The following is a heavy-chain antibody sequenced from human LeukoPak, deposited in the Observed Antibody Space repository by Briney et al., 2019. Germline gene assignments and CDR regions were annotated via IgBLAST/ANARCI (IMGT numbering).Heavy chain of an antibody. V-gene: IGHV3-23*01. D-gene: IGHD6-13*01. CDR1: GFIFPNLA. CDR2: ISNNGGRT. Sequence: GGSLRLSCAASGFIFPNLAMTWVRQVPGKGLEWVSGISNNGGRTYSARSVKGRFTISRDNSKDTLYLQMNGLRAEDTAVYFCAKQSAGSAAWYSLHYDFWGQGTLVTVSS. CDR3: AKQSAGSAAWYSLHYDF. J-gene: IGHJ4*02.